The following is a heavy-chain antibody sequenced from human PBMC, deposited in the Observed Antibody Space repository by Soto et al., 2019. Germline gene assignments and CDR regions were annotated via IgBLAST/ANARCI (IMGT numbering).Heavy chain of an antibody. V-gene: IGHV4-4*02. Sequence: QVQLQESGPGLVKPSGTLSLTCSISGESITNDRWWSWVRQSPGQGLEWIGEIYHSGRAHYNPSLKTQVIISVDKSKNSFSLTLSSVTAADTAVYYCTANGFYSLDYWGQGSLVTVSS. CDR2: IYHSGRA. CDR1: GESITNDRW. J-gene: IGHJ4*02. D-gene: IGHD2-21*01. CDR3: TANGFYSLDY.